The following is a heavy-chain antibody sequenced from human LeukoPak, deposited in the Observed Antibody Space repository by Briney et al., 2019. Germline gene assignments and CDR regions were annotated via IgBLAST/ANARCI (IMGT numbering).Heavy chain of an antibody. D-gene: IGHD3-9*01. Sequence: GGSLRLSCAASGFIFSDYYMSWIRQAPGKGLEWVSYISSSSSSTNYADSVKGRFTISRDNAKNSLYLQMNSLRAEDTAVYYCARDQRPYEVLTGYYDFWGQGTLVTVSS. V-gene: IGHV3-11*06. CDR1: GFIFSDYY. CDR2: ISSSSSST. CDR3: ARDQRPYEVLTGYYDF. J-gene: IGHJ4*02.